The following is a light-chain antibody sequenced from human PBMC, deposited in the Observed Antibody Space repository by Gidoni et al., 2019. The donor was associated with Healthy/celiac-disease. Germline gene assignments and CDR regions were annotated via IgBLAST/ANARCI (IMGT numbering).Light chain of an antibody. J-gene: IGKJ3*01. CDR1: QSVSSN. Sequence: ELVMTQSPATLSVSPGERATLSCRASQSVSSNLAWYQQKPGQAPRLLIYGASTRATGIPARFSGSGSGTEFTLTISSLQSEEFAVYYCQQYNNWPPFTFXPXTKVDIK. V-gene: IGKV3-15*01. CDR2: GAS. CDR3: QQYNNWPPFT.